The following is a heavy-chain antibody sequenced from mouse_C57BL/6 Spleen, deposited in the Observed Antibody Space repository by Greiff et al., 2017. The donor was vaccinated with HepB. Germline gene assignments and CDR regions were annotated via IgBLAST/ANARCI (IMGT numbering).Heavy chain of an antibody. Sequence: EVKLQESGPGLVKPSQSLSLTCSVTGYSITSGYYWNWIRQFPGNKLEWMGYISYDGSNNYNPSLKNRISITRDTSKNQFFLKLNSVTTEDTATYYCAREAVDYYGSSYGGAMDYWGQGTSVTVSS. CDR3: AREAVDYYGSSYGGAMDY. D-gene: IGHD1-1*01. J-gene: IGHJ4*01. CDR1: GYSITSGYY. CDR2: ISYDGSN. V-gene: IGHV3-6*01.